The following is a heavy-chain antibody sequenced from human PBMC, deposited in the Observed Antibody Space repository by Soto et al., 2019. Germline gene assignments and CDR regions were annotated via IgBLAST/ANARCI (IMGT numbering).Heavy chain of an antibody. CDR1: GFTFSRYA. CDR2: ISFDGRNK. D-gene: IGHD3-22*01. J-gene: IGHJ4*02. CDR3: ARVRKDDISGYYHVFFDY. Sequence: GGSLRLSCVASGFTFSRYALHWVRQAPGKGLEWVAVISFDGRNKYYTDSARGRFTISRDNSKNILDLQMNSLRVEDTAVCYCARVRKDDISGYYHVFFDYWGQGTLVTVSS. V-gene: IGHV3-30*04.